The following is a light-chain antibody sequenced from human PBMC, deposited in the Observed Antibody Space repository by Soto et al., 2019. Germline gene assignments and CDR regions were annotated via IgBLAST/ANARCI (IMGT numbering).Light chain of an antibody. CDR1: QTGSNSY. CDR2: GVS. Sequence: IVLTQSPGTLSLSPGERATLSCRASQTGSNSYLAWYQQKSAQAPRLLIYGVSTRATGIPDRFSGSGSGTDFTLTVSRLEPEDFVLYYCQQYGSSPRTFGQGTKVDI. J-gene: IGKJ1*01. CDR3: QQYGSSPRT. V-gene: IGKV3-20*01.